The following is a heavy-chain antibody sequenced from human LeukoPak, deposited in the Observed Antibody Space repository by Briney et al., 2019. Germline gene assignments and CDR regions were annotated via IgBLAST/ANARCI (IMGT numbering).Heavy chain of an antibody. J-gene: IGHJ3*02. CDR1: GFTFSSYE. V-gene: IGHV3-21*01. CDR2: IHSSSGSI. CDR3: ARDLAWDAFDI. Sequence: GGSLRLSCATSGFTFSSYEMNWVRQAPGKGLEWVSSIHSSSGSIYYADSLKGRFTIPRDNAKNSLYLQMNSLRAEDTAVYYCARDLAWDAFDIWGQGTMVTVSS.